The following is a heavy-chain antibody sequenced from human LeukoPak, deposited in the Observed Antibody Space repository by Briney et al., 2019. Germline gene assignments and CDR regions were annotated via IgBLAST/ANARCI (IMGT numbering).Heavy chain of an antibody. CDR1: GGSFSGYY. CDR2: INHSGST. D-gene: IGHD5-18*01. CDR3: ARPGYSYGHDAFDI. V-gene: IGHV4-34*01. J-gene: IGHJ3*02. Sequence: SETLSLTCAVYGGSFSGYYWSWIRQPPGKGLEWIGEINHSGSTNYNPSLKSRVTISVDTSKNQFSLKLSSVTAADTAVYYCARPGYSYGHDAFDIWGQGTMVTVSS.